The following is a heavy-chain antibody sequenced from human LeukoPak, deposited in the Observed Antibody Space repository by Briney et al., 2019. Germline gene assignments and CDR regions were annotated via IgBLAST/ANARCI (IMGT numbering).Heavy chain of an antibody. V-gene: IGHV4-59*01. CDR3: ARGWADYYDSSGYYYYFDY. Sequence: SETLSLTCTVSGGSISSYYWSWIRQPPGKGLEWIGYIYYSGSTNYNPSLKSRVTISVDTSKNQFSLKLSSVTAADTAVYYCARGWADYYDSSGYYYYFDYWGQGTLVTVSS. CDR1: GGSISSYY. D-gene: IGHD3-22*01. CDR2: IYYSGST. J-gene: IGHJ4*02.